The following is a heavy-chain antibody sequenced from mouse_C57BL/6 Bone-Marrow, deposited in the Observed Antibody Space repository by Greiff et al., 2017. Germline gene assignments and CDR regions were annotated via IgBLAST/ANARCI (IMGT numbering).Heavy chain of an antibody. Sequence: EVMLVESGGGLVQPGESLKLSCESNEYEFPSHDMSWVRKTPEKRLELVAAINSDGGSTYYPDTMERRFIISRDNTKKTLYLQMSSLRSEDTALYYGASYDGYYGYAMDYWGQGTSVTVSS. CDR1: EYEFPSHD. CDR2: INSDGGST. CDR3: ASYDGYYGYAMDY. J-gene: IGHJ4*01. V-gene: IGHV5-2*03. D-gene: IGHD2-3*01.